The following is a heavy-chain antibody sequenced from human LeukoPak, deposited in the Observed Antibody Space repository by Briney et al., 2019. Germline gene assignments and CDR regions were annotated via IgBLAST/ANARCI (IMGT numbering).Heavy chain of an antibody. CDR2: INTDGGTR. J-gene: IGHJ4*02. CDR3: ARARSGYYNPDY. D-gene: IGHD3-9*01. V-gene: IGHV3-74*01. Sequence: GGSLRLSCAASGFTFDDYTMHWVRQAPGKGLVWVSRINTDGGTRGYGDSVKGRFTISRDNAKNTLYLQMNSLRAEDTAVYYCARARSGYYNPDYWGQGTLVTVSS. CDR1: GFTFDDYT.